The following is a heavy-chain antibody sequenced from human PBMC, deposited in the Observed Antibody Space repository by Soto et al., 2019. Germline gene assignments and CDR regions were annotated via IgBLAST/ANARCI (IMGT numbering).Heavy chain of an antibody. CDR1: GFTFSRYA. CDR3: AKDLLTAFDY. Sequence: GGSLRLSCAASGFTFSRYAMNWVRQAPGKGLEWVSAISSSGGRAYYADSVKGRFTNSRDNSENTLYLQMDSLRAEDTAVYYCAKDLLTAFDYWGQGTLVTVSS. J-gene: IGHJ4*02. V-gene: IGHV3-23*01. CDR2: ISSSGGRA.